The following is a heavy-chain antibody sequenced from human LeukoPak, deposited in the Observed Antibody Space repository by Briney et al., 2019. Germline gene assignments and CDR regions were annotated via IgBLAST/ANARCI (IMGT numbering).Heavy chain of an antibody. D-gene: IGHD3-10*01. J-gene: IGHJ6*03. Sequence: GGSLRLSCAASGFTVRSNYMTWVRQAPGKGLEWVSIIHTDGSTFYADSVKGRFTISRDNSKNTADLQINSLRAGDTAVYYCARVRITMVRGGNSFYYMDVWGKGTTVTVSS. CDR3: ARVRITMVRGGNSFYYMDV. CDR1: GFTVRSNY. CDR2: IHTDGST. V-gene: IGHV3-53*01.